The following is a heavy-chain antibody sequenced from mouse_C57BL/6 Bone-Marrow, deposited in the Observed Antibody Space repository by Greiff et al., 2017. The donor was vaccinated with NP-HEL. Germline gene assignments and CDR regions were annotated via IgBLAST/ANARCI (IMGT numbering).Heavy chain of an antibody. Sequence: EVKVVESGGGLVQPGGSLKLSCAASGFTFSDYGMAWVRQAPRKGPEWVAFISNLAYSIYYADTVTGRFTISRENAKNTLYLEMSSLRSEDTAMYYCASLNWDGGYFDYWGQGTTLTVSS. CDR3: ASLNWDGGYFDY. D-gene: IGHD4-1*01. CDR1: GFTFSDYG. V-gene: IGHV5-15*01. J-gene: IGHJ2*01. CDR2: ISNLAYSI.